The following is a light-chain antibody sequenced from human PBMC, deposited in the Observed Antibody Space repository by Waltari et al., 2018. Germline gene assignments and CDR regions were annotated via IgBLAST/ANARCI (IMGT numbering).Light chain of an antibody. CDR1: KLGDKY. Sequence: SYELTQPPSVSVSPGQTATITCSGDKLGDKYACCYQQKPGQYPVLVIYQDSKRPARSPERSSGSTSGTAAPLTFSGTQAVDESDYYCRALDSGTPVVFGGGPKLTFL. V-gene: IGLV3-1*01. J-gene: IGLJ2*01. CDR3: RALDSGTPVV. CDR2: QDS.